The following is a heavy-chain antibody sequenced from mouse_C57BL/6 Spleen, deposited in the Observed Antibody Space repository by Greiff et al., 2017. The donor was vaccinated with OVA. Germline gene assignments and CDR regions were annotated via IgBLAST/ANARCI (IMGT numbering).Heavy chain of an antibody. D-gene: IGHD2-3*01. CDR3: ARGGYYVYYYAMDY. CDR1: GYSFTDYN. CDR2: INPNYGTT. V-gene: IGHV1-39*01. J-gene: IGHJ4*01. Sequence: VQLQPSGPELVKPGASVKISCKASGYSFTDYNMNWVKQSDGKSLEWIGVINPNYGTTSYNQKFKGKATLTVDQSSSTAYMQLNSLTSEDSAVYYCARGGYYVYYYAMDYWGQGTSVTVSS.